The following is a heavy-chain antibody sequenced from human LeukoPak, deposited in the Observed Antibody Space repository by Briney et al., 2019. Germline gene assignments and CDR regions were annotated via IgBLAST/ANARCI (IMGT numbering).Heavy chain of an antibody. CDR1: GITLSNYG. D-gene: IGHD2-2*01. V-gene: IGHV3-23*01. Sequence: GGSLRLSCAVSGITLSNYGMNWVRQAPGKGLEWVAGISGSGGSTNYAASVKGRFTISRDNAKNTLYLQMNSLRAEGTAVYYCARPYCRSTSCYENYDYWGQGTLVTVSS. J-gene: IGHJ4*02. CDR3: ARPYCRSTSCYENYDY. CDR2: ISGSGGST.